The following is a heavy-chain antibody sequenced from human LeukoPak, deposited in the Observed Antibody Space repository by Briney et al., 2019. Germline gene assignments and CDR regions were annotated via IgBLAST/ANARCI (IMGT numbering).Heavy chain of an antibody. CDR3: ARVAPSGSGNYYSFDY. D-gene: IGHD3-10*01. Sequence: SETPSLTCTVSGYSISSGFYWGWIRPSPGKGLEWIGGIHHSGATYYTPSLKSRVTVSVDTSKNQFSLKLSSVTAADTAVYYCARVAPSGSGNYYSFDYWGQGTLVTVSS. CDR1: GYSISSGFY. V-gene: IGHV4-38-2*02. J-gene: IGHJ4*02. CDR2: IHHSGAT.